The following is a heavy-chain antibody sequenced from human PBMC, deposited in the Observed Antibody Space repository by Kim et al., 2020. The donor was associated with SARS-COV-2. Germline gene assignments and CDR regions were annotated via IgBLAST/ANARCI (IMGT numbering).Heavy chain of an antibody. J-gene: IGHJ4*02. Sequence: SETLSLTCTVSGASVSSSTYLWAWIRQSPGQGLAWLGTVYYNGSTSYNPSLKSRITISVDMAKNQFFLQLSSVTAADTAMYYCARRRRALGPGGDAHFDYWGQGALVTVSS. CDR1: GASVSSSTYL. CDR2: VYYNGST. CDR3: ARRRRALGPGGDAHFDY. D-gene: IGHD2-21*02. V-gene: IGHV4-39*01.